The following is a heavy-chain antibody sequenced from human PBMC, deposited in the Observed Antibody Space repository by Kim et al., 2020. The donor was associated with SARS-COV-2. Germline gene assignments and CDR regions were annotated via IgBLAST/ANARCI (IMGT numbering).Heavy chain of an antibody. CDR3: ARVLPPQRYNSMDV. Sequence: GGSLRLSCAASGFTFSTYDMNWVRQAPGKGLEWVSTISGISSHIYYADSVRGRFTISRDNAKTSVYLQMNSLRAEDTAVYYCARVLPPQRYNSMDVWGQGTTVTVSS. CDR1: GFTFSTYD. J-gene: IGHJ6*02. V-gene: IGHV3-21*01. D-gene: IGHD3-16*02. CDR2: ISGISSHI.